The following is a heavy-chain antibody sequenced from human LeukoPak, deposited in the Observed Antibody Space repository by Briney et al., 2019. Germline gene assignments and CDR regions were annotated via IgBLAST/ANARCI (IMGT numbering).Heavy chain of an antibody. CDR3: ARGGYYYESGGFYYVGY. J-gene: IGHJ4*02. CDR2: IKSDGSST. CDR1: GFTFRTYW. D-gene: IGHD3-22*01. Sequence: GGSVRLPCAASGFTFRTYWMHWVRQAPGKGLVWVSRIKSDGSSTTYADSVKGRFTISRNNARNTLYLQMNSLRAEDTAVYYCARGGYYYESGGFYYVGYWGQGTLVTVSS. V-gene: IGHV3-74*01.